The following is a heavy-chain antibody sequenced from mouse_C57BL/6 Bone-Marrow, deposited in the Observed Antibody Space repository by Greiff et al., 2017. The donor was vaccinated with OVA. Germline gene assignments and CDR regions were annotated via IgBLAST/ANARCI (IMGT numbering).Heavy chain of an antibody. CDR1: GYSITSGYD. J-gene: IGHJ3*01. Sequence: EVKLMESGPGMVKPSQSLSLTCTVTGYSITSGYDWHWIRHFPGNKLEWMGYISYSGSTNYNPSLKSRISITLDTSKNHIFLKLHSVTTEDTATDDCARGYGYDAWFAYWGQGTLVTVSA. CDR3: ARGYGYDAWFAY. D-gene: IGHD2-2*01. V-gene: IGHV3-1*01. CDR2: ISYSGST.